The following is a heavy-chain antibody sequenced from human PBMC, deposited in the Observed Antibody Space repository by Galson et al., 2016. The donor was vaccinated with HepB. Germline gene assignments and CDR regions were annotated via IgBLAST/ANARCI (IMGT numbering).Heavy chain of an antibody. CDR3: ARRYGGKNDH. J-gene: IGHJ4*02. CDR1: GDSISDYY. CDR2: IYDTGST. D-gene: IGHD4-23*01. V-gene: IGHV4-59*01. Sequence: SETLSLTCTVSGDSISDYYWSWIRQPPGKGLEWIGYIYDTGSTNYNPSLKSRVTMSIDTSTNHFSLKLSSVTAADTAIYYCARRYGGKNDHWGQGTLVTVSS.